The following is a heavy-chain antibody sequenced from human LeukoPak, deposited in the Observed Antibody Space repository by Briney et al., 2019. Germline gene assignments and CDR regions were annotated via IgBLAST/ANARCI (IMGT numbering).Heavy chain of an antibody. V-gene: IGHV3-48*01. J-gene: IGHJ4*02. CDR3: ARDFAREFTIDY. Sequence: PGGSLRLSCASSGVTFINYNMNAVRQPPGKGRQCVSYISSSSNIIYYADSVKGRFTISRDNAKNSLFLQMNSLRAEDTAVYSCARDFAREFTIDYWGQGTLVTVSS. CDR1: GVTFINYN. CDR2: ISSSSNII. D-gene: IGHD3-10*01.